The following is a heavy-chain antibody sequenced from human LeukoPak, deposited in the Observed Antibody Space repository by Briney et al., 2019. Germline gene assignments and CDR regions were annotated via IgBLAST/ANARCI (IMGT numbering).Heavy chain of an antibody. J-gene: IGHJ4*02. CDR1: GFTFSDYY. CDR3: ARGAGYDILTGYQGYYFDY. CDR2: ISSSGSTI. V-gene: IGHV3-11*04. Sequence: PGGSLRLSCAASGFTFSDYYMSWIRQAPGKGLEWVSYISSSGSTIYYADSVKGRFTISRDNSKNTLYLQMNSLRAEDTAVYYCARGAGYDILTGYQGYYFDYWGQGTLVTVSS. D-gene: IGHD3-9*01.